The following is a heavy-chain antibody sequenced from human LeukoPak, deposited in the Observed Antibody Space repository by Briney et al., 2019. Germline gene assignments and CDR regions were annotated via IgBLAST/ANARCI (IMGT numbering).Heavy chain of an antibody. V-gene: IGHV3-30*04. CDR3: ARGFNYYDSSGYYYWKTTFDY. D-gene: IGHD3-22*01. CDR1: GFTFSTYA. Sequence: PGGALRLSCAASGFTFSTYAMHWVRQAPGKGQEWVAVISYDGSSKYYADSVKGRFTISRDNSKNTLYLQMNSLRAEDTAVYYCARGFNYYDSSGYYYWKTTFDYWGQGTLVTVSS. CDR2: ISYDGSSK. J-gene: IGHJ4*02.